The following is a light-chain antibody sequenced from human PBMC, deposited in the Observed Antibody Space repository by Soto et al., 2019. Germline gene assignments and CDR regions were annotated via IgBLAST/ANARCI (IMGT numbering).Light chain of an antibody. J-gene: IGKJ5*01. Sequence: EIVLTKSPGTLSLSPGERATLSCRARQSVSSSYLAWYQQKPGQAPRLLIYGASSRATGIPDRFSGSGPGTDFTLTISRLEPEDFAVYYCQQYGSSPPITFGQGTRLEIK. CDR2: GAS. CDR3: QQYGSSPPIT. V-gene: IGKV3-20*01. CDR1: QSVSSSY.